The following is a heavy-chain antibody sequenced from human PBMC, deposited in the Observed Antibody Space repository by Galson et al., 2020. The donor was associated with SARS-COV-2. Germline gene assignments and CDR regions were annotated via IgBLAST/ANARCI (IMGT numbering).Heavy chain of an antibody. J-gene: IGHJ4*02. CDR3: ATVRAGATLGRGVIILPTYFDQ. V-gene: IGHV4-39*07. Sequence: ASETLSLTCTVSGASISSSSHYWGWIRQAPGKGLEWIGSIYYGGATYYSPSLRSRVTISLDTSKNQFSLKLTSVTAADTAVYYCATVRAGATLGRGVIILPTYFDQWGQGTLVIVSS. CDR1: GASISSSSHY. D-gene: IGHD3-10*01. CDR2: IYYGGAT.